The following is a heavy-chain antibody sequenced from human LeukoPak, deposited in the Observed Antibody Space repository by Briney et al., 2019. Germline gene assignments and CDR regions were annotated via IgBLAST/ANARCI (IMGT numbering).Heavy chain of an antibody. CDR3: AREEGSSTSYYYYYMDV. V-gene: IGHV4-61*01. Sequence: SETLSLTCTVSGGSVSSGSYYWSWIRQPPGKGLEWIGYIYYSGSTNYNPSPKSRVTISVDTSKNQFSLKLSSVTAADTAVYYCAREEGSSTSYYYYYMDVWGKGTTVTVSS. J-gene: IGHJ6*03. CDR2: IYYSGST. CDR1: GGSVSSGSYY. D-gene: IGHD2-2*01.